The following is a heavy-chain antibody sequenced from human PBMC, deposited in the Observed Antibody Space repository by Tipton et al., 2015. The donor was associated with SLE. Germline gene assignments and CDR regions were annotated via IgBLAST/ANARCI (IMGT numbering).Heavy chain of an antibody. CDR2: INYSGST. D-gene: IGHD7-27*01. CDR3: ARGPNWGLDDAFDI. V-gene: IGHV4-34*09. CDR1: GGSFSGYY. J-gene: IGHJ3*02. Sequence: TLSLTCAVYGGSFSGYYWSWIRQPPGKGLEWIGEINYSGSTNYNPSLKSRLIISLDTSKNQFSLRLSSVTAADTAVYFCARGPNWGLDDAFDIWGQGTMVSVSS.